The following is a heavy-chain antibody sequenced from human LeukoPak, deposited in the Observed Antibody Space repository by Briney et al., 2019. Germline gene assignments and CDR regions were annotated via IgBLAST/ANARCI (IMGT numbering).Heavy chain of an antibody. CDR1: GFIFSDYY. CDR2: ISSSDSYT. D-gene: IGHD2-15*01. Sequence: GGSLRLSCAASGFIFSDYYMSWIRQAPGKGLERVSYISSSDSYTNSADSVKGRFTISRDNAKNSLYLQMNSLRAEDTAVYYCARGASYCSGGSCYDYWGQGTLVTVSS. CDR3: ARGASYCSGGSCYDY. V-gene: IGHV3-11*03. J-gene: IGHJ4*02.